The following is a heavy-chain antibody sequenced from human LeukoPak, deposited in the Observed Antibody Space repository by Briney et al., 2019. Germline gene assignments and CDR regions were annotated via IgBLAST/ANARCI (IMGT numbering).Heavy chain of an antibody. CDR3: ARMLESGYDFYYFDY. Sequence: SGPTLVNPTHALTLTCTFSGFSLSTSGMRVSWIRQPPGKALEWLPRLDWDDDKFYSTSLKTRLTISKDTSKVQVVLTMTNRDPVDTATYYCARMLESGYDFYYFDYWGQGTLVTVSS. D-gene: IGHD5-12*01. V-gene: IGHV2-70*04. J-gene: IGHJ4*02. CDR1: GFSLSTSGMR. CDR2: LDWDDDK.